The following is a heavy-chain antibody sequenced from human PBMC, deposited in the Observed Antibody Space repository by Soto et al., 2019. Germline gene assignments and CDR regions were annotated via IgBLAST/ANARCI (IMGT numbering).Heavy chain of an antibody. CDR2: IRSKANSYAT. D-gene: IGHD6-13*01. Sequence: PGGSLRLSCAASGFNFSGSAMHWVRQASGKGLEWVGRIRSKANSYATAYAASVKGRFTISRDDSKNTAYLQMNSLKTEDTAVYYCTRHLPGIAAPGLDYWGQGTLVTVSS. CDR1: GFNFSGSA. CDR3: TRHLPGIAAPGLDY. J-gene: IGHJ4*02. V-gene: IGHV3-73*01.